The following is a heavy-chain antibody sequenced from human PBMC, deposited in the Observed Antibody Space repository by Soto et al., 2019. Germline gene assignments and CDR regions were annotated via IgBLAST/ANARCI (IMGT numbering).Heavy chain of an antibody. CDR3: ASGLPGYFDN. V-gene: IGHV1-3*01. J-gene: IGHJ4*02. CDR2: INAGSGYT. D-gene: IGHD4-17*01. CDR1: GYSFTSYS. Sequence: QVQLVQSGAEVKKPGASVKVSCKASGYSFTSYSMHWVRQAPGQRLEWLGWINAGSGYTKYSQKFQGRITLTRDTSATTAYMELSSLRSEDTALYYWASGLPGYFDNWGQGTLVTVSS.